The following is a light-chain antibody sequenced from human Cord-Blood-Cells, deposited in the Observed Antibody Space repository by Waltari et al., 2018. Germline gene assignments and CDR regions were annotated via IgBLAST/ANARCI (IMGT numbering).Light chain of an antibody. CDR3: SSYTSSSTLVV. Sequence: QSALTQPASVSGSPGQSITLSCTGTSSHVGGYTYVSWYQQHPGKAPKLMIYDVSNRPSGVSNRFSGSKSGNTASLTISGLQAEDEADYYCSSYTSSSTLVVFGGGTKLTVL. V-gene: IGLV2-14*01. J-gene: IGLJ2*01. CDR2: DVS. CDR1: SSHVGGYTY.